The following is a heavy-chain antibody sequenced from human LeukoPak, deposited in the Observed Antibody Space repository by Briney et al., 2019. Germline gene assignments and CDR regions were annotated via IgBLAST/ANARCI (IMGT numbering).Heavy chain of an antibody. CDR2: MNPNSGNT. D-gene: IGHD3-9*01. CDR3: ARAVLRYFDWFDP. Sequence: GASVKVSCKASGYTFTSYDINWVRQATGQGLEWMGWMNPNSGNTGYAQKFQGRVTMTRDMSTSTVYMELSSLRSEDTAVYYCARAVLRYFDWFDPWGQGTLVTVSS. CDR1: GYTFTSYD. J-gene: IGHJ5*02. V-gene: IGHV1-8*01.